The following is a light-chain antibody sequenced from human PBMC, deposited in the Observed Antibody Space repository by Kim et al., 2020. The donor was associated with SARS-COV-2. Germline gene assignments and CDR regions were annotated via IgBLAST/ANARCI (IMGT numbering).Light chain of an antibody. CDR1: SSNIGSFS. J-gene: IGLJ2*01. V-gene: IGLV1-44*01. CDR2: STD. CDR3: TAWDDSLNGPV. Sequence: ELTQPPSASGTPGQRVTISCSGSSSNIGSFSVNWYQQLPGTAPTLLIYSTDQQPSGVPDRFSGSQSGTSASLAISGLQSEDEADYHCTAWDDSLNGPVFGGGTQLTVL.